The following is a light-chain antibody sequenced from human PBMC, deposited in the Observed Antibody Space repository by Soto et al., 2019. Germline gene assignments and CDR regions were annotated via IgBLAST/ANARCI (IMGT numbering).Light chain of an antibody. Sequence: QSALTQPPSASGSPGQSVTISCTGTSSDIGGYNSVSWYQQHPGKAPRLMIYEVNKRPSGVPDRFSGSKSGYTASLTVSGLQTEHEAFYYCSSSAGIYHYLVFGGGTKLTVL. CDR1: SSDIGGYNS. CDR3: SSSAGIYHYLV. CDR2: EVN. V-gene: IGLV2-8*01. J-gene: IGLJ3*02.